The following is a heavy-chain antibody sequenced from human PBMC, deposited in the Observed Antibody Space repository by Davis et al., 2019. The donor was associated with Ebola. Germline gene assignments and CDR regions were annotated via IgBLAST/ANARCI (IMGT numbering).Heavy chain of an antibody. D-gene: IGHD3-22*01. J-gene: IGHJ4*02. CDR3: ARRAYYYDSSLGY. CDR2: IIPIFGTA. V-gene: IGHV1-69*13. Sequence: SVKVSCKASGGTFSSYAISWVRQAPGQGLEWMGGIIPIFGTANYAQKFQGRVTITADESTSTAYMELSSLRSEDTAVYYCARRAYYYDSSLGYWGQGTLVTVSS. CDR1: GGTFSSYA.